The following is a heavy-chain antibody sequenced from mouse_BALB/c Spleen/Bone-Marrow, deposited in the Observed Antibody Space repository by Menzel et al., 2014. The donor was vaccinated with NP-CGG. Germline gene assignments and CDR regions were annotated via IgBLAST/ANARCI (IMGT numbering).Heavy chain of an antibody. J-gene: IGHJ4*01. Sequence: LQQSGSELVRPGASVKLSCKASGYPCTCYWMHWVRQRPGQGLEWIGNIYPGSGSNNYDEKFKSKATLTVDTFSSTAYMQLSSLTSEDSAVYYCTRGDLRYAMDYWGQGTSVTVSS. V-gene: IGHV1S22*01. CDR1: GYPCTCYW. D-gene: IGHD6-1*01. CDR3: TRGDLRYAMDY. CDR2: IYPGSGSN.